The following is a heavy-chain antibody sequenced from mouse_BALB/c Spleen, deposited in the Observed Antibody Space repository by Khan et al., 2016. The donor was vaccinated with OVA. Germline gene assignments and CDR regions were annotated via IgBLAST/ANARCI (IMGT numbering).Heavy chain of an antibody. D-gene: IGHD4-1*01. J-gene: IGHJ2*01. CDR3: ARKRNWDEGYFDY. CDR2: IWSGGST. Sequence: VELVESGPGLVQPSQSLSITCTVSGFSLTSYGVHWVRQSPGKGLEWLGVIWSGGSTDYNAAFISRLSISKDNSKSQVFFKMNSLQANDTAIYYCARKRNWDEGYFDYWGQGTTLTVSS. V-gene: IGHV2-2*02. CDR1: GFSLTSYG.